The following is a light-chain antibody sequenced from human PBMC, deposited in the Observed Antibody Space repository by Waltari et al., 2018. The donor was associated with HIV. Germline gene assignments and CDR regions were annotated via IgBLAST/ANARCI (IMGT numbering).Light chain of an antibody. CDR1: LTIVNY. CDR2: DAS. Sequence: EIALTQSPVDLSLSPGDRVTLSCRANLTIVNYLGWYQQKPGQGPSLLIYDASKRVTGVPVRFSGSGSGTDFSLIINNIQPEDSAVYYCQQRHSWPLSFGGGTKVEI. V-gene: IGKV3-11*01. CDR3: QQRHSWPLS. J-gene: IGKJ4*01.